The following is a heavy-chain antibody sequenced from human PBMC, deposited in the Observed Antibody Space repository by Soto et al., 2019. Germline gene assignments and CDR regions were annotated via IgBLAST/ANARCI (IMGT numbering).Heavy chain of an antibody. CDR1: GYTFTGYY. CDR3: ARADSIAAATSGYYFDY. D-gene: IGHD6-13*01. CDR2: INPNSGGT. V-gene: IGHV1-2*04. J-gene: IGHJ4*02. Sequence: ASVKVSCKASGYTFTGYYMHWGRQAPGQGLEWMGWINPNSGGTNYAQKFQGWVTMTRDTSISTAYMELSRLRSDDTAVYYCARADSIAAATSGYYFDYWGQGTLVTVSS.